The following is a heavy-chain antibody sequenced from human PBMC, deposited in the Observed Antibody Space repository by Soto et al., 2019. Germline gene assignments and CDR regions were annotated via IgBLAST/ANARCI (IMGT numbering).Heavy chain of an antibody. Sequence: SVKVSCKASGGTFSSYAISWVRQAPGQGLEWMGGIIPIFGTANYAQKFQGRVTITADESTSTAYMELSSLRSEDTAVYYCARGVLRFLEWLPDYFDYWGQVTLVTVSS. CDR2: IIPIFGTA. V-gene: IGHV1-69*13. CDR1: GGTFSSYA. CDR3: ARGVLRFLEWLPDYFDY. D-gene: IGHD3-3*01. J-gene: IGHJ4*02.